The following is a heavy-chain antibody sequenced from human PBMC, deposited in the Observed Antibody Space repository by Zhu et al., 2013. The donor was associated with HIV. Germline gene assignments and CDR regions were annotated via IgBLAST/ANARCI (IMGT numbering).Heavy chain of an antibody. Sequence: QVQLVQSGAEVKKPGASVKVSCKASGYTFTSYDINWVRQATGQGLEWMGWMNPNSGNTGYAQKFQGRVTMTRNTSISTAYMELSSLRSEDTAVYYCARGSRYKRESPSWFDPWGQGTLVTVSS. CDR2: MNPNSGNT. CDR1: GYTFTSYD. J-gene: IGHJ5*02. D-gene: IGHD1-20*01. V-gene: IGHV1-8*01. CDR3: ARGSRYKRESPSWFDP.